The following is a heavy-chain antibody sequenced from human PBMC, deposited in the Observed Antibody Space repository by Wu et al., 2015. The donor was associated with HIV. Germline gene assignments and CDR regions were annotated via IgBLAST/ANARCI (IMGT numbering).Heavy chain of an antibody. D-gene: IGHD6-19*01. V-gene: IGHV1-18*01. Sequence: QVQLVQSGAEVKKPGASVKVSCKASGYTFTSYGFSWVRQAPGQGLEWMGWTSAYNGNTNYAQKLQGRVTMTTDTSTSTAYMELRSLRSDDTAVYYCVRDQQWPTKYYHYYGMDVWGQGTTVTVSS. CDR1: GYTFTSYG. CDR3: VRDQQWPTKYYHYYGMDV. J-gene: IGHJ6*02. CDR2: TSAYNGNT.